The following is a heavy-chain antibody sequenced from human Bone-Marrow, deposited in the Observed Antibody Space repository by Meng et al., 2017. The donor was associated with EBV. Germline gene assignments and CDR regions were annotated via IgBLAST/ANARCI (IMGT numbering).Heavy chain of an antibody. CDR1: GGTCSSYA. CDR2: IIPIFGTA. V-gene: IGHV1-69*01. D-gene: IGHD3-9*01. J-gene: IGHJ4*02. CDR3: ARDSDILTGPGGY. Sequence: GQLVHCVAEGKTTGSLVKVYCKASGGTCSSYAIRLVRQDPGQGLEWMGGIIPIFGTANYAQKFQGRVTITADESTSTAYMELSSLRSEDTAVYYCARDSDILTGPGGYWGQGTLVTVSS.